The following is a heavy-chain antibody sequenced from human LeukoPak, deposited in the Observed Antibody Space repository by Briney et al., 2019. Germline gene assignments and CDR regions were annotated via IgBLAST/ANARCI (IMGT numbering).Heavy chain of an antibody. D-gene: IGHD6-13*01. J-gene: IGHJ4*02. CDR3: ARGGGPYSSSWT. Sequence: ASVKVSCKASGGTFSSYAISWVRQAPGQRLEWMGRIIPILGIANYAQKFQGRVTITADKSTSTAYMELSSLRSEDTAVYYCARGGGPYSSSWTWGQGTLVTVSS. V-gene: IGHV1-69*04. CDR2: IIPILGIA. CDR1: GGTFSSYA.